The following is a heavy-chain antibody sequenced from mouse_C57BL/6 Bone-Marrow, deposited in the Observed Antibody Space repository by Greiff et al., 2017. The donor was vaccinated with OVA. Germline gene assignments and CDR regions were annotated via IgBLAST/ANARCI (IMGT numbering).Heavy chain of an antibody. CDR1: GFSLTSYG. V-gene: IGHV2-2*01. D-gene: IGHD2-4*01. CDR3: FIYYDYDGGFDY. CDR2: IWSGGST. Sequence: VQLKQSGPGLVQPSQSLSITCTVSGFSLTSYGVHWVRQSPGKGLEWLGVIWSGGSTDYNAAFISRLSISKDNSKSQVFFKMNSLQADDTAIYYCFIYYDYDGGFDYWGQGTTRTVSS. J-gene: IGHJ2*01.